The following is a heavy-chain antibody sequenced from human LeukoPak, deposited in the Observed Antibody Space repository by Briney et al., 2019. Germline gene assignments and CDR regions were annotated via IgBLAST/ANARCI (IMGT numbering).Heavy chain of an antibody. J-gene: IGHJ5*02. Sequence: SETLSLTCAVYGGSFSGYYWSWIRQPPGKGLEWIGEINHSGSTNYNPSLKSRVTISVDTSKNQFSLKLSSVTAADTAVYYCARQRITMVRGVITVKNWFDPWGQGTLVTVSS. D-gene: IGHD3-10*01. CDR1: GGSFSGYY. CDR2: INHSGST. V-gene: IGHV4-34*01. CDR3: ARQRITMVRGVITVKNWFDP.